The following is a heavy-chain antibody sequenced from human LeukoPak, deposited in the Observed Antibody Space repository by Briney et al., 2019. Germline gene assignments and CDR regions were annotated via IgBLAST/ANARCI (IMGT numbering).Heavy chain of an antibody. V-gene: IGHV3-33*01. CDR1: GFTFSSYG. Sequence: PGRSLRLSCAASGFTFSSYGMHWVRQAPGKGLEWVAVIWYDGSNKYYADSVKGRFTISRDNSKNTLYLQMNSLRAEDTAVYYCARDLTYYYDSSGYMGFDYWGQGTLVTVSS. CDR2: IWYDGSNK. D-gene: IGHD3-22*01. CDR3: ARDLTYYYDSSGYMGFDY. J-gene: IGHJ4*02.